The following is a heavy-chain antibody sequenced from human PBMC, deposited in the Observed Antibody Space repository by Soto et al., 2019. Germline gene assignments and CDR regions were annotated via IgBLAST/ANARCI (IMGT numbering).Heavy chain of an antibody. V-gene: IGHV4-61*01. CDR3: ARERWDSSGRYGMDV. D-gene: IGHD6-19*01. CDR1: GGSVSNGMYY. CDR2: IYYSEST. J-gene: IGHJ6*02. Sequence: SETLSLTCTVSGGSVSNGMYYWSWIRQPPGKGLEWIGNIYYSESTNYNPSLRSRITISVDSSKNQFSLKLSSVTAADTAVYYCARERWDSSGRYGMDVWGQGTTVTVSS.